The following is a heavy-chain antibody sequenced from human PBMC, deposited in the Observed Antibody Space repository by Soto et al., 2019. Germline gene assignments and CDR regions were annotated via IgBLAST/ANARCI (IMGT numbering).Heavy chain of an antibody. V-gene: IGHV3-23*01. Sequence: VQLLESXXXXLQPGGSLRLSCAASGFTFSSYAMNWVRQTPGKGXXXXXXXXXSHENTYYADSVKGRFTISRDNSKNNLYLHMNGLTVEDTAMYYCAKEPTAVDPRDLFGGNPPADYWGQGTLVTVSS. J-gene: IGHJ4*02. CDR3: AKEPTAVDPRDLFGGNPPADY. CDR1: GFTFSSYA. D-gene: IGHD2-15*01. CDR2: XXXSHENT.